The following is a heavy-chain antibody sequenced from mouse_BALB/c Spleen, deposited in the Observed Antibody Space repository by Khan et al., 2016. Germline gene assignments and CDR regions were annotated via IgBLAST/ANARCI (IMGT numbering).Heavy chain of an antibody. Sequence: VQLQQSGAELVKPAASLKLSCTASGYNIKDIYIHWVKQRPEKGLERIRRTDPANGNTNYDPKFQGKATITADTSSNTAYLQLSSLTSEDTAVYYCRISTINAWGQGTTLTVSS. CDR1: GYNIKDIY. J-gene: IGHJ2*01. CDR3: RISTINA. V-gene: IGHV14-3*02. CDR2: TDPANGNT.